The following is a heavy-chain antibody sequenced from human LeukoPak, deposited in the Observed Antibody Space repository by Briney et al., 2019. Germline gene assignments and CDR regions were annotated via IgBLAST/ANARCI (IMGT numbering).Heavy chain of an antibody. Sequence: ASVKVSCKASGYTFTGYYMHWVRQAPGQGLEWMGRINPNSGGTNYAQRFQGRVTMTRDTSINTAYMELSRLRSDDTAMYYCARGPLGAYSGTYWGQGTLVTVSS. CDR2: INPNSGGT. D-gene: IGHD1-26*01. CDR3: ARGPLGAYSGTY. CDR1: GYTFTGYY. V-gene: IGHV1-2*06. J-gene: IGHJ4*02.